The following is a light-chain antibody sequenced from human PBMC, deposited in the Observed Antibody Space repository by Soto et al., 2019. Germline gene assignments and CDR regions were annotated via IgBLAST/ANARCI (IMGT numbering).Light chain of an antibody. J-gene: IGLJ2*01. V-gene: IGLV2-14*01. CDR2: DVS. CDR1: SSDVSGYNY. CDR3: SSYTSSSTIVV. Sequence: QSALTQPASVSGSPGQSITISCTSSDVSGYNYVSWYQQHPDKAPKVMIYDVSNRPSGVSNRFSGSKSGNTASLTISGLQAEDEADYYCSSYTSSSTIVVFGGGTTLTVL.